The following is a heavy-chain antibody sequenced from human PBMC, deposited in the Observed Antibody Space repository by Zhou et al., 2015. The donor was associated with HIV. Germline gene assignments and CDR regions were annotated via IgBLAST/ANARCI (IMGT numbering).Heavy chain of an antibody. D-gene: IGHD2-15*01. Sequence: QVQLVQSGAEVKEPGSSVKVSCKASAGTFSSYTINWMRQAPGQGLEWAGRIMPLLDISDSAQKFQDRVIISADKSTYTAYMELTSLTPDDTAVYYCARYCSGGTCFSQYYYGMDVWGQGTTVTVSS. CDR2: IMPLLDIS. CDR3: ARYCSGGTCFSQYYYGMDV. V-gene: IGHV1-69*02. CDR1: AGTFSSYT. J-gene: IGHJ6*02.